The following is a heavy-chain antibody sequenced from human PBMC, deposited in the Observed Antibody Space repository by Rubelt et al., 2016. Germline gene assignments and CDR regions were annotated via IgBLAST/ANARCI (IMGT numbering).Heavy chain of an antibody. D-gene: IGHD6-13*01. J-gene: IGHJ4*02. V-gene: IGHV3-7*01. Sequence: VDSVKGRFTISRDNAKNSLYLQMNRLRAEDTAVYYCARDQYFSSWTEYYFDYWGQGTLVTVSS. CDR3: ARDQYFSSWTEYYFDY.